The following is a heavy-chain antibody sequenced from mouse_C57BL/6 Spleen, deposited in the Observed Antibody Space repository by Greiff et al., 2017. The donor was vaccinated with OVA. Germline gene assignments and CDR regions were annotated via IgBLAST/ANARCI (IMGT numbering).Heavy chain of an antibody. Sequence: QVQLQQSGTELVKPGASVKLSCKASGYTFTSYWMHWVKQRPGQGLEWIGNINPSNGGTNYNEKFKSKATLTVDKSSSTAYMQLSSLTSEDSAVYYCARWITTAHYFDYWGQGTTLTVSS. D-gene: IGHD1-2*01. V-gene: IGHV1-53*01. CDR2: INPSNGGT. CDR1: GYTFTSYW. J-gene: IGHJ2*01. CDR3: ARWITTAHYFDY.